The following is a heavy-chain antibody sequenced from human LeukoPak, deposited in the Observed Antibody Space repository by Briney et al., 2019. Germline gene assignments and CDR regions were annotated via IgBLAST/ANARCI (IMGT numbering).Heavy chain of an antibody. D-gene: IGHD1-26*01. V-gene: IGHV3-20*04. Sequence: PGGSLRLSCAASGFTFDDYGMSWVRQVPGKGLGWVSGINWNGGSTGYADSVKGRFTISRDNAKNSLYLQMNSLRAEDTALYYCARGVDSGSYYAFDYWGQGTLVTVSS. CDR1: GFTFDDYG. CDR3: ARGVDSGSYYAFDY. J-gene: IGHJ4*02. CDR2: INWNGGST.